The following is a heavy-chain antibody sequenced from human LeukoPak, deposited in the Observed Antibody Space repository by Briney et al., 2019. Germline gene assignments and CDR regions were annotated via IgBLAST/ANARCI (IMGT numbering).Heavy chain of an antibody. J-gene: IGHJ4*02. CDR2: LYNDAFDSAT. CDR1: GCTVSSSF. D-gene: IGHD1-26*01. V-gene: IGHV3-53*01. CDR3: AREIGGGLHYFHS. Sequence: PGGSLRLSCVGSGCTVSSSFMSWVRQAPGRGLEWVSNLYNDAFDSATHYADSVKGRFTISRDNSQNTLYLQMNSLRAEDTAMYYCAREIGGGLHYFHSWGQGTLVTVSS.